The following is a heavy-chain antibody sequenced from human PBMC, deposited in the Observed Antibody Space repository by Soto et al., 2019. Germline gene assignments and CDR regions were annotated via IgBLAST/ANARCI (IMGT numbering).Heavy chain of an antibody. CDR2: VYYTGST. V-gene: IGHV4-59*01. CDR3: AGFLTARFDY. CDR1: GGSISDNY. J-gene: IGHJ4*02. Sequence: SETLSLTCTVSGGSISDNYWSWIRRSPGKGLEWIGNVYYTGSTKYNPSLKSRVTMSINTSKSQFSLNLTSVTPADTAVYYCAGFLTARFDYWGQGALVTVSS. D-gene: IGHD3-9*01.